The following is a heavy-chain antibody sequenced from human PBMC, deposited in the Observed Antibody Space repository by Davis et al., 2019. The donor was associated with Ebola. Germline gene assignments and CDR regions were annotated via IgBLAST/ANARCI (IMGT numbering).Heavy chain of an antibody. CDR3: SKISSGRFGEGY. CDR1: GFTFNDAW. D-gene: IGHD3-10*01. CDR2: IKSKSDGGTP. Sequence: GESLKISCAASGFTFNDAWMNWVRQAPGKGLEWVGRIKSKSDGGTPEFAAFVKGRFTISRDDAQSTVFLQMNSLITEDTAVYYCSKISSGRFGEGYWGQGTLVTVSS. J-gene: IGHJ4*02. V-gene: IGHV3-15*01.